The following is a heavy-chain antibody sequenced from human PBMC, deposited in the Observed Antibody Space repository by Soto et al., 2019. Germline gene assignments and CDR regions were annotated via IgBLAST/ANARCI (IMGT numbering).Heavy chain of an antibody. CDR3: ARDGGIDRYGDYGDYDITDAFDI. J-gene: IGHJ3*02. D-gene: IGHD4-17*01. CDR2: IKQDGSEK. V-gene: IGHV3-7*01. CDR1: GFTFSSYW. Sequence: GGSLRLSCAASGFTFSSYWMSWVRQAPGKGLEWVANIKQDGSEKYYVDSVKGRFTISRDNANNSLYLQMNSLRAEDTAVYYCARDGGIDRYGDYGDYDITDAFDIWGQGTMVTVSS.